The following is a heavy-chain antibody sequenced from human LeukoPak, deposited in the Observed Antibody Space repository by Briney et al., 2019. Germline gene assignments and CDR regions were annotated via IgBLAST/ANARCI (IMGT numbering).Heavy chain of an antibody. CDR1: GYSFISYW. V-gene: IGHV5-51*01. Sequence: GESLKISCKGSGYSFISYWIGWVRQMPGKGLEWMGIIYPGDSDTRYSPSFQGQVTISADMSINTAHLQWSSLKASDTAIYYCARFDCGGDCYSGDYWGQGTLVTVSS. J-gene: IGHJ4*02. CDR2: IYPGDSDT. CDR3: ARFDCGGDCYSGDY. D-gene: IGHD2-21*02.